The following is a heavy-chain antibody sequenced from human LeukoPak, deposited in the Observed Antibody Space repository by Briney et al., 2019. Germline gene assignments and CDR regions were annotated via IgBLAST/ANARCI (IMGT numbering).Heavy chain of an antibody. CDR1: GGSFSGYY. V-gene: IGHV4-34*01. J-gene: IGHJ4*02. CDR2: INHSGST. Sequence: SETLSLTCGVYGGSFSGYYWSWIRQPPGKGLEWIGEINHSGSTNYNPSPKSRVTISVDTSNNHFSLNLISVTAADTAVYYCARGSYSVTRGSFDYWGQGTLLTVSS. D-gene: IGHD4-11*01. CDR3: ARGSYSVTRGSFDY.